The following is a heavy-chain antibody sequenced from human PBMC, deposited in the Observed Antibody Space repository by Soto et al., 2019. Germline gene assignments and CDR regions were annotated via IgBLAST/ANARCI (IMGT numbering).Heavy chain of an antibody. J-gene: IGHJ6*02. CDR1: GGTFSSYA. Sequence: SVKVSCKASGGTFSSYAISWVRQAPGQGLEWMGGIIPIFGTANYAQKFQGRVTITADESTSTAYMELSSLRSEDTAVYYCARVSVGATTVFYYYYGMDVWGQGTTVTVSS. CDR2: IIPIFGTA. D-gene: IGHD1-26*01. V-gene: IGHV1-69*13. CDR3: ARVSVGATTVFYYYYGMDV.